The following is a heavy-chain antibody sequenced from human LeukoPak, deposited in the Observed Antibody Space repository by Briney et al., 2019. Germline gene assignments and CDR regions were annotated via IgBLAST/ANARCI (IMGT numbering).Heavy chain of an antibody. J-gene: IGHJ3*02. D-gene: IGHD3-16*01. CDR2: IWSDGSNK. V-gene: IGHV3-33*08. CDR3: ARSRELLGGAFDI. Sequence: PGGSLRLSCAASGFTFSSYSMNWVRQAPGKGLEWVAVIWSDGSNKYYADSVKGRFTISRDNSKNTLYLQMNSLRAEDTAVYYCARSRELLGGAFDIWGQGTMVTVSS. CDR1: GFTFSSYS.